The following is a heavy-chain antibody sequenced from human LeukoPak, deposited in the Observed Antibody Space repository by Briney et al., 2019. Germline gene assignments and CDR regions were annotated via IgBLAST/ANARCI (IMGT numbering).Heavy chain of an antibody. V-gene: IGHV4-39*01. CDR2: IYYSGST. CDR3: SRHEYVGRYYVLSCLDP. J-gene: IGHJ5*02. D-gene: IGHD1-26*01. CDR1: GGSISSSGYY. Sequence: SETLSLTCTVSGGSISSSGYYWGWIRQPPGKGLEWIASIYYSGSTYYNPSLKSRVTISVDTSKNQLSLKLSSLTAADTAVYYCSRHEYVGRYYVLSCLDPWGQRPVVTVSS.